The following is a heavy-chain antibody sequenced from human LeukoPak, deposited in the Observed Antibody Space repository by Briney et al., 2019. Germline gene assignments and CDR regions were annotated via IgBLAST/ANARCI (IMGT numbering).Heavy chain of an antibody. D-gene: IGHD3-22*01. V-gene: IGHV4-34*01. CDR2: INHSGST. J-gene: IGHJ6*02. CDR3: ARGRVYYYDSSGCYRPWPYYYYYGMDV. CDR1: GGSFSGYY. Sequence: SETLSLTCAVYGGSFSGYYWSWIRQPPGKGLEWIGEINHSGSTNYNPSLKSRVTISVDTSKNQFSLKLSSVTAADTAVYYCARGRVYYYDSSGCYRPWPYYYYYGMDVWGQGTTVTVSS.